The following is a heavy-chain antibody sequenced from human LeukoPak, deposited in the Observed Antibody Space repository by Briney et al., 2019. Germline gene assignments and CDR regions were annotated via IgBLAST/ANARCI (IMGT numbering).Heavy chain of an antibody. CDR2: IKQDGSEK. J-gene: IGHJ3*02. CDR1: GFTFSSFSYW. CDR3: ARVRVVAAFMGLDAFDI. V-gene: IGHV3-7*01. Sequence: GGSLRLSCAASGFTFSSFSYWMSWVRQAPGKGLEWVANIKQDGSEKYYVDSVKGRFTISRDNAKNSLYLQMNSLRAEDTAVYYCARVRVVAAFMGLDAFDIWGQGTMVTVSS. D-gene: IGHD2-15*01.